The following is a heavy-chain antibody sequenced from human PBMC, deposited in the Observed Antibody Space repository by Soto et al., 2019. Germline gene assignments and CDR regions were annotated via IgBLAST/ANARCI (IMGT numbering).Heavy chain of an antibody. CDR3: AKDVDYRNYVNSFDY. CDR1: GFTLSSYA. Sequence: PGGSLRLSCAASGFTLSSYAMSWVRQAPGKGLEWVSAISGSGGSTDYADSVKGRFTISRDNSKNTLYLQMNSLRAEDTAVYYCAKDVDYRNYVNSFDYWGQGTLVTVS. J-gene: IGHJ4*02. D-gene: IGHD4-4*01. V-gene: IGHV3-23*01. CDR2: ISGSGGST.